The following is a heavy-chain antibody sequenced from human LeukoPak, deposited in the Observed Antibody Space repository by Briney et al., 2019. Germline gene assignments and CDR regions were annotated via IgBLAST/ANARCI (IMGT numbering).Heavy chain of an antibody. CDR3: ARDLGSGWYDKYYFDY. CDR2: ISAYNGNT. V-gene: IGHV1-18*01. Sequence: GSVKVSCKASGYTFTSYGISWVRQAPGQGLEWMGWISAYNGNTNYAQKLQGRVTMTTDTSTSTAYMELRSLRSDDTAVYYCARDLGSGWYDKYYFDYWGQGTLVTVSS. J-gene: IGHJ4*02. D-gene: IGHD6-19*01. CDR1: GYTFTSYG.